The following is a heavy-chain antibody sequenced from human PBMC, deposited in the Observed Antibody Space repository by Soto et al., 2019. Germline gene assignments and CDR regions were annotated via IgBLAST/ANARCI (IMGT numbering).Heavy chain of an antibody. CDR2: MNPNSGNA. V-gene: IGHV1-8*01. CDR3: ARGLYYYGMDV. J-gene: IGHJ6*02. CDR1: GYTFASFD. Sequence: QVQLVQSGAEVKQPGASVKVSCKASGYTFASFDINWVRQATGQGLEWMGWMNPNSGNAGYAQKFQGRVTMTRDTSISTAYMELSSLRSEDTAVYYCARGLYYYGMDVWGQGTTVTVSS.